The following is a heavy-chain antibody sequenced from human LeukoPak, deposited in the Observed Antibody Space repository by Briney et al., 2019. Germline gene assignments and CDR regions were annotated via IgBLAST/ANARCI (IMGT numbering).Heavy chain of an antibody. CDR2: FDPEDGET. V-gene: IGHV1-24*01. CDR1: GYTFTGYY. Sequence: GASVKVSCKASGYTFTGYYMHWVRQAPGKGLEWMGGFDPEDGETIYAQKFQGRVTMTEDTSTDTAYMELSSLRSEDTAVYYCATGKHLGRYYYDSRCWFDPWGQGTLVTVSS. J-gene: IGHJ5*02. CDR3: ATGKHLGRYYYDSRCWFDP. D-gene: IGHD3-22*01.